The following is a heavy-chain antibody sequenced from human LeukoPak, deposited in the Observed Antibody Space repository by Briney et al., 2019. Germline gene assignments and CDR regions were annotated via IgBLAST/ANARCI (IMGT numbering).Heavy chain of an antibody. D-gene: IGHD1-26*01. CDR3: ARDGSGSYYYYGMDV. Sequence: PGGSLRLSCAASGFTFDDYGMSWVRQAPGKGLEWVAVISYDGSNKYYADSVKGRFTISRDNSKNTLYLQMNSLRAEDTAVYYCARDGSGSYYYYGMDVWGQGTTVTVSS. CDR1: GFTFDDYG. CDR2: ISYDGSNK. J-gene: IGHJ6*02. V-gene: IGHV3-30*03.